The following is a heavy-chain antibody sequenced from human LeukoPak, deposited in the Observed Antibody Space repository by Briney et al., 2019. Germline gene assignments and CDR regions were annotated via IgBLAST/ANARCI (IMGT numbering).Heavy chain of an antibody. D-gene: IGHD3-10*01. Sequence: GGSLRLSCAASGFTFSDYYMSWIRQAPGKGLEWVSYISGSGSTTYYADSVKGRFTISRDNAKNSLYLQMDSLRAEDTAVYYCARVCVVRGVSPFDIWGQGTMVTVSS. CDR2: ISGSGSTT. V-gene: IGHV3-11*04. CDR1: GFTFSDYY. J-gene: IGHJ3*02. CDR3: ARVCVVRGVSPFDI.